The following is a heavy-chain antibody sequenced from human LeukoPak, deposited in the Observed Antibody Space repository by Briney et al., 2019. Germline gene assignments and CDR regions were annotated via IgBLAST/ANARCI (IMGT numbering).Heavy chain of an antibody. Sequence: GGSLRLSCAASGFTFSSYEMNWVRQAPGKGLEWVSYISSSGSTIYYADSVKGRFTISRDNAKNSLYLQMNSLRAEDTAVYYCARDGFRYYYGSGSYYKSYYYGMDVWGQGTTVTVSS. CDR1: GFTFSSYE. CDR3: ARDGFRYYYGSGSYYKSYYYGMDV. D-gene: IGHD3-10*01. J-gene: IGHJ6*02. V-gene: IGHV3-48*03. CDR2: ISSSGSTI.